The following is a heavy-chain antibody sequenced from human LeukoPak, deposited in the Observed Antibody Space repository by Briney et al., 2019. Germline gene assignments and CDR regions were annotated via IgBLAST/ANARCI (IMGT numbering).Heavy chain of an antibody. CDR3: AKRGVVIRVILVGFHKEAYYFDS. J-gene: IGHJ4*02. CDR2: ISSSSSTI. D-gene: IGHD3-22*01. Sequence: GGSLRLSCAASGFTFSSYSMNWVRQAPGKGLEWVSYISSSSSTIYYADSVKGRFTISRDNPKNTLYLQMNSLRAEDTAVYFCAKRGVVIRVILVGFHKEAYYFDSWGQGALVTASS. CDR1: GFTFSSYS. V-gene: IGHV3-48*01.